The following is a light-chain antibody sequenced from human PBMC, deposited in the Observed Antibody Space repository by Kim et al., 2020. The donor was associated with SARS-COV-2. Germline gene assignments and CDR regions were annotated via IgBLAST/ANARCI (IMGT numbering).Light chain of an antibody. V-gene: IGKV3-11*01. CDR3: LQRSNWPLT. CDR2: DAS. J-gene: IGKJ4*01. CDR1: QSVNSN. Sequence: LFLGERATPSRRASQSVNSNFAWDQYKPGQAPRLLIYDASKRATGIPARFSGSGFGTVFTLTISRLEPEDFAVYICLQRSNWPLTFGGGTKVDIK.